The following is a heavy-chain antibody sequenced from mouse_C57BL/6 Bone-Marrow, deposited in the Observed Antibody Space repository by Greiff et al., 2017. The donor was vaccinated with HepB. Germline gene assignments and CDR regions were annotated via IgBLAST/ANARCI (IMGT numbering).Heavy chain of an antibody. CDR3: ASHYYGSSYVFAY. J-gene: IGHJ3*01. D-gene: IGHD1-1*01. V-gene: IGHV2-6*03. CDR1: GFSLTSYG. CDR2: IWSDGST. Sequence: VKLMESGPGLVAPSQSLSITCTVSGFSLTSYGVHWVRQPPGKGLEWLVVIWSDGSTTYNSALKSRLSISKDNSKSQVFLKMNSLQTDDTAMYYCASHYYGSSYVFAYWGQGTLVTVSA.